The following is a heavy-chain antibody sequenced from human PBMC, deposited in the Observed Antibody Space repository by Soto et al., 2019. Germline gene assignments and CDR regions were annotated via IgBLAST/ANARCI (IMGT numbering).Heavy chain of an antibody. D-gene: IGHD3-22*01. CDR1: GYTFTSYG. Sequence: ASVKVSCKASGYTFTSYGISWVRQAPGQGLEWMGWISAYNGNTNYAQKLQGRVTMTTDTSTSTAYMELRGLRSDDTAVYYCASRGGGAYYYDSSGYSNDAFDIWGQGTMVTVSS. CDR2: ISAYNGNT. J-gene: IGHJ3*02. V-gene: IGHV1-18*01. CDR3: ASRGGGAYYYDSSGYSNDAFDI.